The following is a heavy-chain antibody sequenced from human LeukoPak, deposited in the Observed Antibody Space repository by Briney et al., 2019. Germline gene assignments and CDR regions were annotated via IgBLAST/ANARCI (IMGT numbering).Heavy chain of an antibody. J-gene: IGHJ3*01. Sequence: SETLSLTCTVSGGSISSSNYYWGWIRQPPGKGLEWIGSIYYSGNTYYNPSLKSRVTISVDTSKNQFSLKLTSVTAPDTAVYYCAHFKGGSFDFWGQGTMVTVSS. CDR3: AHFKGGSFDF. CDR2: IYYSGNT. V-gene: IGHV4-39*01. CDR1: GGSISSSNYY. D-gene: IGHD1-26*01.